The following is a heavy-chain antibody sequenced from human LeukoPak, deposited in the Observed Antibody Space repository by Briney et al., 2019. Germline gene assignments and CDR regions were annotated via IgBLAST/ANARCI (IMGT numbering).Heavy chain of an antibody. CDR3: ARSPRGNYFDS. CDR1: GGSISSRDYS. Sequence: SETLSLTCAVSGGSISSRDYSWNWIRQPPGKGLEWIGSVYHGGTTYYNPSLKGRVSISEDRSNNQFFLKLSSVTAADTAMYFCARSPRGNYFDSWGEGTLVTVSS. D-gene: IGHD6-25*01. V-gene: IGHV4-30-2*01. J-gene: IGHJ4*02. CDR2: VYHGGTT.